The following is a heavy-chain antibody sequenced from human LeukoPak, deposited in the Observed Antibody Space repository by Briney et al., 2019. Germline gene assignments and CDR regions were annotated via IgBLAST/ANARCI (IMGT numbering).Heavy chain of an antibody. Sequence: SETLSLTCAVSGYSISSGYYWGWIRQPPGKGLEWIGSIYHCGSTYYNPSLKSRVTISVDTSKNQFSLKLSSVTAADTAAYYCARAGWELDYWGQGTLVTVSS. J-gene: IGHJ4*02. CDR1: GYSISSGYY. CDR3: ARAGWELDY. V-gene: IGHV4-38-2*01. CDR2: IYHCGST. D-gene: IGHD1-26*01.